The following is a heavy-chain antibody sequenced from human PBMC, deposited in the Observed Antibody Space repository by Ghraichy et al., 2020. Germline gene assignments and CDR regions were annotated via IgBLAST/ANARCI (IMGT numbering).Heavy chain of an antibody. CDR1: GGSISSYY. Sequence: ESLNISCTVSGGSISSYYWSWIRQPPGKGLEWIGYIYYSGSTNYNPSLKSRVTISVDTSKNQFSLKLSSVTAADTAVYYCARRGYYDSSGSLDYWGQGTLVTVSS. CDR2: IYYSGST. J-gene: IGHJ4*02. CDR3: ARRGYYDSSGSLDY. V-gene: IGHV4-59*08. D-gene: IGHD3-22*01.